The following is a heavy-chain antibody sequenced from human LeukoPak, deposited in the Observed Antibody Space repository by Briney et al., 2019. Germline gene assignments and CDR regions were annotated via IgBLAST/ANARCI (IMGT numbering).Heavy chain of an antibody. CDR3: VPRRYDFWSGYYYYFDY. V-gene: IGHV1-2*06. CDR2: INPNSGGT. D-gene: IGHD3-3*01. CDR1: GYTFASYG. Sequence: ASVKVSCKASGYTFASYGISWVRQAPGQGLEWMGRINPNSGGTNYAQKFQGRVTMTRDTAISTAYMELSRLRSDDTAVYYCVPRRYDFWSGYYYYFDYWGQGTLVTVSS. J-gene: IGHJ4*02.